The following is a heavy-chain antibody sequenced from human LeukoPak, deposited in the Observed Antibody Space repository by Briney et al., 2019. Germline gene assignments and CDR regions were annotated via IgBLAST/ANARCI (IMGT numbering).Heavy chain of an antibody. D-gene: IGHD6-13*01. CDR1: GFTFSSYS. J-gene: IGHJ4*02. CDR3: ARVIAAYSAN. Sequence: QTGGSLRLSCAASGFTFSSYSMNWVRQAPGKGLEWVSYISSSSSIIYYADSVKGRFTISRDNAKNSLYLQMNSLRAEDTAVYYCARVIAAYSANWGQGTLVTVSS. V-gene: IGHV3-48*04. CDR2: ISSSSSII.